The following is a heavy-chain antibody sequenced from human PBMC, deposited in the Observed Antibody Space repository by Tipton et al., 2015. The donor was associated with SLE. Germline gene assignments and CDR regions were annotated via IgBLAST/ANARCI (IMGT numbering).Heavy chain of an antibody. D-gene: IGHD5-24*01. V-gene: IGHV3-7*04. J-gene: IGHJ4*02. CDR1: GFSFSTYW. CDR2: IKDDGSEK. Sequence: GSLRLSCAASGFSFSTYWMTWVRQAPGKGLEWLGNIKDDGSEKYYVDYVKGRFTFSRDNAKNALYLQMNSLRDEDTAVYYCARGDANSGDYWGQGTLATVSS. CDR3: ARGDANSGDY.